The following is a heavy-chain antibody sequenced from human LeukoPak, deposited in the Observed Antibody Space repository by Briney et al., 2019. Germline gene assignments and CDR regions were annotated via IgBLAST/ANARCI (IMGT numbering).Heavy chain of an antibody. V-gene: IGHV1-69*04. J-gene: IGHJ6*02. CDR3: ASSYSSGWNYGMDV. D-gene: IGHD6-19*01. Sequence: GASVKVSCKASGGTFSSYAISWVRQAPGQGLEWMGRIIPILGIANYAQKFQGRVTITADKSTSTAYMELSSLRSEDTAVYYCASSYSSGWNYGMDVWGQGTTVTVSS. CDR2: IIPILGIA. CDR1: GGTFSSYA.